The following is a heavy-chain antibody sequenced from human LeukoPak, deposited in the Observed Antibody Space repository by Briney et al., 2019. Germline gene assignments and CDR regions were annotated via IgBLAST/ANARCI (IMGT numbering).Heavy chain of an antibody. CDR3: ARDGGDSSGPYFDY. D-gene: IGHD6-19*01. CDR1: GGSISSYY. V-gene: IGHV4-59*01. Sequence: SETLSLTCTVSGGSISSYYWSWIRQPPGKGLEWIGYIYYSGSTNYNPSLKSRVTISVDTSKNQFSLKLSSVTAADTAVYYCARDGGDSSGPYFDYWGQGTLVTVSS. J-gene: IGHJ4*02. CDR2: IYYSGST.